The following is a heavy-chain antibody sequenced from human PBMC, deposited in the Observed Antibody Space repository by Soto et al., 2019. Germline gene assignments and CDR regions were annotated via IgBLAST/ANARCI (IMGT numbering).Heavy chain of an antibody. J-gene: IGHJ4*02. V-gene: IGHV3-7*01. Sequence: GGSLRLSCAASAFNFDNYWMAWVRQAPGKGLEWVANIKQDGSDKNYVDSVKGRFTISRDNAKNSLYLQMNSLRAEDSAVYSCARDTTGILDYWGQGTLVTVSS. D-gene: IGHD1-1*01. CDR3: ARDTTGILDY. CDR2: IKQDGSDK. CDR1: AFNFDNYW.